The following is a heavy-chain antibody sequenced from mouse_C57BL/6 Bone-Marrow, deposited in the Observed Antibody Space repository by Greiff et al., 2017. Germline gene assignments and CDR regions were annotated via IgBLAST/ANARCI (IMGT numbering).Heavy chain of an antibody. Sequence: VKLVESGPGLVQPSQSLSITCTVSGFSLTSYGVHWVRQSPGKGLEWLGVIWRGGSTDYNAAFMSRLSITKDNSKSQVFFKMNSLQADDTAIYYCGRLRPFYYAMDYWGQGTSVTVSS. CDR1: GFSLTSYG. J-gene: IGHJ4*01. V-gene: IGHV2-5*01. CDR3: GRLRPFYYAMDY. CDR2: IWRGGST. D-gene: IGHD2-4*01.